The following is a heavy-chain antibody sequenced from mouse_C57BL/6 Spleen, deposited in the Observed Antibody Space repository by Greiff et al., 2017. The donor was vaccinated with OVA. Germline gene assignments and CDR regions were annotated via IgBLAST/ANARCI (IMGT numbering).Heavy chain of an antibody. Sequence: EVHLVESGGDLVKPGGSLKLSCAASGFTFSSYGMSWVRQTPDKRLEWVATISSGGSYTYYPDSVKGRFTISRDNAKNTLYLQMSSLKSEDTAMYYCARPLLYYYAMDYWGQGTSVTVSS. V-gene: IGHV5-6*01. J-gene: IGHJ4*01. D-gene: IGHD1-1*01. CDR2: ISSGGSYT. CDR3: ARPLLYYYAMDY. CDR1: GFTFSSYG.